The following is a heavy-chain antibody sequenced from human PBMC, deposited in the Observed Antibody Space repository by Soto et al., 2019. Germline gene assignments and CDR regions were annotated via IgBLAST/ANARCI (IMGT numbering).Heavy chain of an antibody. J-gene: IGHJ4*02. CDR3: AVPGAGDFDY. Sequence: LSPACAVSGASISTNNWCSWVRQPPGKGLEWIGEVYHSGSTNCNPSLKSRVTISIDKSKNQFSLRLTSMTAADTAVYYCAVPGAGDFDYWSQGTLVTVSS. CDR2: VYHSGST. V-gene: IGHV4-4*02. CDR1: GASISTNNW. D-gene: IGHD6-13*01.